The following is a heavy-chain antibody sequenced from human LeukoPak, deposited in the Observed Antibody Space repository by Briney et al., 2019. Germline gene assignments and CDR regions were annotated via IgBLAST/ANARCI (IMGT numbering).Heavy chain of an antibody. V-gene: IGHV1-69*04. CDR3: ARSGYSGYDPDSTFDY. CDR2: IIPILGIA. CDR1: GGTFSSYA. D-gene: IGHD5-12*01. Sequence: SVKVSCKASGGTFSSYAISWVRQAPGQGLEWMGRIIPILGIANYAQKFQGRVTITADKSTSTAYMELSSLRSEDTAVYYCARSGYSGYDPDSTFDYWGQGTLVTVPS. J-gene: IGHJ4*02.